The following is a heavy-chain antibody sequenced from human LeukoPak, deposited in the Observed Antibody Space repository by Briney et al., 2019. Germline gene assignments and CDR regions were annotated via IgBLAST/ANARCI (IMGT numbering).Heavy chain of an antibody. D-gene: IGHD3-10*01. J-gene: IGHJ5*02. CDR2: ISAYNGNT. V-gene: IGHV1-18*01. CDR1: GGTFSSYA. CDR3: ARAVWFGELLTNTP. Sequence: GASVKVSCKASGGTFSSYAISWVRQAPGQGLEWMGWISAYNGNTNYAQKLQGRVTMTTDTSTSTAYMELRSLRSDDTAVYYCARAVWFGELLTNTPWGQGTLVTVSS.